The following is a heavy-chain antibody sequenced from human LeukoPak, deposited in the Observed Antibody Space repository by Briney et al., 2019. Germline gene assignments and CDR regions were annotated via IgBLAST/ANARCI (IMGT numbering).Heavy chain of an antibody. CDR1: GFTFSSYW. Sequence: GGSLRLSCAASGFTFSSYWMSWVRQAPGKGLEWVANIKQDGSETYYVDSVKGRFTISRDNAKTSLYLQMNNLRADDTAVYYCARDDGFRTVDYWGQGTLVSVSS. CDR2: IKQDGSET. CDR3: ARDDGFRTVDY. V-gene: IGHV3-7*01. J-gene: IGHJ4*02. D-gene: IGHD1-14*01.